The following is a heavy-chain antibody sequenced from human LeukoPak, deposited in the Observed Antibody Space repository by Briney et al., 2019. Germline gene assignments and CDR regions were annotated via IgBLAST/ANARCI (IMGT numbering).Heavy chain of an antibody. Sequence: GESLKISCKGSGYSFITYRIGWVRQMPGKDLEWMGIIYPGDSDTTYSAAFQGQVTISADKSISTAYLQWSSLKASDTAIYYCARRRGYNYHYYFDYWGQGTLVTVSS. CDR3: ARRRGYNYHYYFDY. CDR2: IYPGDSDT. J-gene: IGHJ4*02. D-gene: IGHD5-24*01. CDR1: GYSFITYR. V-gene: IGHV5-51*01.